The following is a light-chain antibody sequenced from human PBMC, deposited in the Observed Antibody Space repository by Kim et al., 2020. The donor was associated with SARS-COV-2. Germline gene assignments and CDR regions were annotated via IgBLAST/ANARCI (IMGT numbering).Light chain of an antibody. CDR2: QDS. Sequence: SYELTQPPSVSVSPGQTASITCSGDKLGDKYACWYQQKPGQSPVLVIYQDSKRHSGLPERFSGSNSGNTATLTISGTQAMDEADYYCQAWDSSTLYVFGTGTKVTFL. CDR1: KLGDKY. J-gene: IGLJ1*01. V-gene: IGLV3-1*01. CDR3: QAWDSSTLYV.